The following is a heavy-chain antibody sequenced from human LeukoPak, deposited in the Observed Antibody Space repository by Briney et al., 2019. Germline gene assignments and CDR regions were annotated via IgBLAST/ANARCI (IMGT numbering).Heavy chain of an antibody. V-gene: IGHV3-21*04. J-gene: IGHJ4*02. CDR2: ISSSSSYI. Sequence: GGSLRLSCAASGFTFSSYSMNWVRQAPGKGLEWVSSISSSSSYIYYADSVKGRFTISRDNAKNSLYLQMNSLRDEDTAVYYCASDSPGYSSGSYFTYWGQGTLVTVSS. CDR1: GFTFSSYS. CDR3: ASDSPGYSSGSYFTY. D-gene: IGHD2-15*01.